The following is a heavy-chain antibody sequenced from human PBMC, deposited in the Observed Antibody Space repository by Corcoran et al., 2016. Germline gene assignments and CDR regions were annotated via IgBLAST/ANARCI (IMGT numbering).Heavy chain of an antibody. Sequence: QVQLVQSGAEVKNPGASVKVSCEASGYTFTSYYMHWVRQVPGQGLEWMGIINLSGGTTRYAQKFQGRVTMTRDTSTSTVYMELSSLRSEDTAVYYWARGAGGAARGWGYGMDVWGQGTTVTVSS. CDR2: INLSGGTT. D-gene: IGHD3-10*01. CDR3: ARGAGGAARGWGYGMDV. CDR1: GYTFTSYY. J-gene: IGHJ6*02. V-gene: IGHV1-46*01.